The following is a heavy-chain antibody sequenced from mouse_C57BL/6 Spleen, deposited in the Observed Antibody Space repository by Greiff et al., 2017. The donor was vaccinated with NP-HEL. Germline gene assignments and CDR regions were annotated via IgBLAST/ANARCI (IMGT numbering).Heavy chain of an antibody. CDR1: GYTFTDYY. CDR3: ARFFFLPNWDGQPYYFDY. J-gene: IGHJ2*01. D-gene: IGHD4-1*02. CDR2: IYPGSGNT. V-gene: IGHV1-84*01. Sequence: QVQLQQSGPELVKPGASVKISCKASGYTFTDYYINWVKQRPGQGLEWIGWIYPGSGNTKYNEKFKGKATLTVDTSSSTAYMQLSSLTSEDSAVYFCARFFFLPNWDGQPYYFDYWGQGTTLTVSS.